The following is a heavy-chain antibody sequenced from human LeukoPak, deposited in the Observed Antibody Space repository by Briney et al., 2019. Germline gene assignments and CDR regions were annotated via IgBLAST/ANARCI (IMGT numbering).Heavy chain of an antibody. V-gene: IGHV3-48*01. D-gene: IGHD2-2*01. CDR2: ISGGSNTI. CDR1: GFTFSTYR. Sequence: GGSLRLSCAASGFTFSTYRMNWVRQAPGKGLEWISYISGGSNTIYYADSVKGRFTISRDTSKNTLYLQMNSLRAEDTAVYYCAKDGSSEPLDYWGQGTLVTVSS. J-gene: IGHJ4*02. CDR3: AKDGSSEPLDY.